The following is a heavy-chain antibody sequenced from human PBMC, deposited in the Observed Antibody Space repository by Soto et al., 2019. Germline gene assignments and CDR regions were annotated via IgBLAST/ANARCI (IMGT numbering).Heavy chain of an antibody. Sequence: QVQLVESGGGVVQPGRSLRLSCAASGFTFSSYGMHWVRQAPGKGLEWVAVIWYDGSNKYYADSVKGRFTISRDNSKNTLYLQMNSLRAEDTAVYYCARDRSSTMVRGEFLFDYWGQGTLVTVSS. CDR1: GFTFSSYG. D-gene: IGHD3-10*01. CDR2: IWYDGSNK. V-gene: IGHV3-33*01. CDR3: ARDRSSTMVRGEFLFDY. J-gene: IGHJ4*02.